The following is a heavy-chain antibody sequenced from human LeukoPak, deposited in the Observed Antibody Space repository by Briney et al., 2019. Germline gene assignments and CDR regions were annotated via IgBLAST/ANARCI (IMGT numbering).Heavy chain of an antibody. Sequence: AAVKVSCKASGYTFTGYFIHWVRQAPGQGLERVGWINPSSGATNYAQNFQGRVTLTREMSISKDYMEVRRLLSGGTAVSYSERVTYDRSGYYNGIPYWGQGTLVIVSS. J-gene: IGHJ4*02. CDR3: ERVTYDRSGYYNGIPY. V-gene: IGHV1-2*02. CDR1: GYTFTGYF. CDR2: INPSSGAT. D-gene: IGHD3-22*01.